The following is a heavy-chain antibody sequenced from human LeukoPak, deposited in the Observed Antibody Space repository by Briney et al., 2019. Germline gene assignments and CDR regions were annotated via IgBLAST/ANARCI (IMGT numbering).Heavy chain of an antibody. CDR2: IKQDGSKF. D-gene: IGHD4-23*01. J-gene: IGHJ4*02. V-gene: IGHV3-7*01. Sequence: GGSLRLSCAASGFIFSSYWMSWGRHAPAKGLERVANIKQDGSKFNYMDSVKGRFTISRDNAKTSLYLQMNSLRDEDTAIYFCARNRNYPDGGSSFDFDYWGQGTLVTVSS. CDR1: GFIFSSYW. CDR3: ARNRNYPDGGSSFDFDY.